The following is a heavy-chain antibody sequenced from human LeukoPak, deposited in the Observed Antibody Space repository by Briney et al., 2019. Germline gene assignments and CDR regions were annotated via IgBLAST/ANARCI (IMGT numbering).Heavy chain of an antibody. V-gene: IGHV3-30*04. D-gene: IGHD5-24*01. CDR3: ARDDALATDGFDS. CDR2: VSYDGNDK. Sequence: GRSLRLSCVASGFTFTRYAMHWVRQAPGKGLEWVTVVSYDGNDKYYADSVKDRFTISRDNSKNTVYLQMNSLRAEDTAVYYCARDDALATDGFDSWGQGTLVTVSS. CDR1: GFTFTRYA. J-gene: IGHJ4*02.